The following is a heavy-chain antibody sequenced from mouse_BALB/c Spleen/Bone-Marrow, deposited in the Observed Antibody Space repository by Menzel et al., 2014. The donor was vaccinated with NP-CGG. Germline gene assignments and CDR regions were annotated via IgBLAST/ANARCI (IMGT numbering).Heavy chain of an antibody. J-gene: IGHJ1*01. Sequence: EVQVVESGGGLVQPGGSRKLSCAASGFTFSGFGMHWVRQAPEKGLEWVAYISRGSSTIYYADTVKGRFTISRDNPKNTLFLQMTSLRSEDTAMYYCARSGITTGSYWYFDIWGAGTTVTVPS. CDR3: ARSGITTGSYWYFDI. CDR2: ISRGSSTI. CDR1: GFTFSGFG. D-gene: IGHD1-1*01. V-gene: IGHV5-17*02.